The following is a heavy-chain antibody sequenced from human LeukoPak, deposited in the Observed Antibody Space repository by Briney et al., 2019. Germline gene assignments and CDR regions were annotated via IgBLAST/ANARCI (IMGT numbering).Heavy chain of an antibody. Sequence: ASVKVSCKASGFTFTSSAMQWVRQAREQRLEWIGWIVVGSGNTNYAQKFQERVTITRDMSTSTAYMELSSLRSEDTAVYYCAADAFVYYYDSSGPTNWFDPWGQGTLVTVSS. D-gene: IGHD3-22*01. CDR2: IVVGSGNT. J-gene: IGHJ5*02. V-gene: IGHV1-58*02. CDR3: AADAFVYYYDSSGPTNWFDP. CDR1: GFTFTSSA.